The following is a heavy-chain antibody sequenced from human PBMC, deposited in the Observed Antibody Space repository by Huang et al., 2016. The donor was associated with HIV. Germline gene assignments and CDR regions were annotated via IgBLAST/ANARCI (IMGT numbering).Heavy chain of an antibody. Sequence: QVQLVESGGGVVQPGGSLRLSCAASGVTFSSYGMHWVRQAPGKGLEWVAFRRYDGSNKYYADSVRGRFTIARDNSKNTLYLQMNSLRAEDTAVYYCAKGSMANAFDIWDQGTMVTVSS. CDR2: RRYDGSNK. CDR3: AKGSMANAFDI. V-gene: IGHV3-30*02. D-gene: IGHD3-10*01. CDR1: GVTFSSYG. J-gene: IGHJ3*02.